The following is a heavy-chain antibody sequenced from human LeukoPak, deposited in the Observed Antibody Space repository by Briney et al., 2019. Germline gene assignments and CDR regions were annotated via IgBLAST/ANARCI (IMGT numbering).Heavy chain of an antibody. V-gene: IGHV4-34*01. D-gene: IGHD4-23*01. CDR3: ARDPNSAL. CDR2: INHSGST. Sequence: SETLSLTCGVYGGSFSGYYWSWIRQPPGKGLEWIGEINHSGSTNYNPSLKSRVTISVDTSKNQFSLKLSSVTAADTAVYYCARDPNSALWGQGTLVTVSS. J-gene: IGHJ4*02. CDR1: GGSFSGYY.